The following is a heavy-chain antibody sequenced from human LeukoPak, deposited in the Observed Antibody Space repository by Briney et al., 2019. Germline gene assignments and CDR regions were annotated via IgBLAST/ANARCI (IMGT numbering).Heavy chain of an antibody. J-gene: IGHJ3*02. V-gene: IGHV3-7*01. D-gene: IGHD4-17*01. CDR1: GFTFNNYW. CDR3: ARGDFSDYGDYVDAFDI. Sequence: PGGSLRLSCAASGFTFNNYWMSWVRQVPEKGLQWVANIKQDGSAKFYVDSVKGRFTISRDNTKNSLYLRMNSLRVEDTAVYYCARGDFSDYGDYVDAFDIWGQGTMVTVSS. CDR2: IKQDGSAK.